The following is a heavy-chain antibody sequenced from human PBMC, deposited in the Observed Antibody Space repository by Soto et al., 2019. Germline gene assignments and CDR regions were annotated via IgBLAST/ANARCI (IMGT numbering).Heavy chain of an antibody. CDR3: ARPRSMSSSGFDI. J-gene: IGHJ3*02. CDR2: ISPDGSVT. D-gene: IGHD1-26*01. Sequence: EVQLVESGGGLVQPGGSLRLSYAASGYTFSRHWIHWVRQAPGQGPVGVSRISPDGSVTDYADFVEGRFTISRDNAKNTLYLQMSSLRAEDTAVYYCARPRSMSSSGFDIWGQGTMVIVSS. CDR1: GYTFSRHW. V-gene: IGHV3-74*01.